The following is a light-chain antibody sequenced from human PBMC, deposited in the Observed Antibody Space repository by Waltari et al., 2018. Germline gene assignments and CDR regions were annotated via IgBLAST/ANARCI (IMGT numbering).Light chain of an antibody. V-gene: IGKV3-15*01. CDR2: GAS. CDR3: QQYQTWPPKT. J-gene: IGKJ1*01. CDR1: QSVSTK. Sequence: EVVVTQSPATLSVSPGDTATLSCRASQSVSTKLAWYQHIPGRAPRLLIYGASTRATGIPARFSGSGSGTEFTLTISNMQSEDFAYYYCQQYQTWPPKTFGQGTKVEIK.